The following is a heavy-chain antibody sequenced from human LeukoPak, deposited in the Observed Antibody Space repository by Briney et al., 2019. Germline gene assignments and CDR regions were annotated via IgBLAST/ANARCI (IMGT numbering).Heavy chain of an antibody. CDR1: GGSIRSSSYY. D-gene: IGHD6-6*01. J-gene: IGHJ4*02. V-gene: IGHV4-39*01. CDR3: ATQVGAARTYFDY. CDR2: IYYSGTT. Sequence: SETLSLTCAVSGGSIRSSSYYWGWIRQPPGKGLEWIGSIYYSGTTYYNPSLKSRVTISVDTFKNQFSLNLNSVTAADTAVYYCATQVGAARTYFDYWGQGTLVTVSS.